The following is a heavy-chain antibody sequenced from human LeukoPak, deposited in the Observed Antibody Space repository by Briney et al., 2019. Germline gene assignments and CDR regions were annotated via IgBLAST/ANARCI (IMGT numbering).Heavy chain of an antibody. J-gene: IGHJ4*02. V-gene: IGHV5-51*01. D-gene: IGHD6-13*01. CDR3: ARLKISSSWSTHDY. CDR1: GYSFTSFW. CDR2: IYPGDSDT. Sequence: GESLKISCKGSGYSFTSFWIGWVRQMSGKGLEWMGIIYPGDSDTRHSPSFQGQVTISADKSISTAYLQWSSLKASDTAMYYCARLKISSSWSTHDYWGQGTLVTVSS.